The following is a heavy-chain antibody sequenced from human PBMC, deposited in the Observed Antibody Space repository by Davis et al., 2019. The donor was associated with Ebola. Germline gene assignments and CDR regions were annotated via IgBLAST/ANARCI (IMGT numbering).Heavy chain of an antibody. V-gene: IGHV3-7*03. D-gene: IGHD1-1*01. CDR2: IKLDGSEK. Sequence: PGGYLRLSCAASGFTFSSYWMHWVRQAPGKGLEWVANIKLDGSEKYYVDSVKGRFTISRDNAKNSLYLQMNSLRVEDTAIYYCARGSLGTGMDVWGLGTTVTVSS. CDR1: GFTFSSYW. CDR3: ARGSLGTGMDV. J-gene: IGHJ6*02.